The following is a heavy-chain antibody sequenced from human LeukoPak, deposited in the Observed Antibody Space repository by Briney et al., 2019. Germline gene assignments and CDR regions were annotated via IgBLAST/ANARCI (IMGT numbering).Heavy chain of an antibody. V-gene: IGHV3-30-3*01. J-gene: IGHJ4*02. CDR2: ISYDGSNK. CDR3: ARGDDFDY. Sequence: PGGSLRLSCAASGFTFSSYAMHWVRQAPGKGLEWVAVISYDGSNKYYADSVKGRFTISRDNAKNSLYLQMNSLRAEDTALYFCARGDDFDYWGQGTVSPSPQ. CDR1: GFTFSSYA.